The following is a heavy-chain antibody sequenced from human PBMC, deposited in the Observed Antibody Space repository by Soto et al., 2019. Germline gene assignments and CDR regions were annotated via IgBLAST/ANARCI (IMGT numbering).Heavy chain of an antibody. CDR3: ASLPSFYYGSGYGMDV. V-gene: IGHV1-69*01. Sequence: QVQLVQSGTEVKKPGSSVKVSCTASGGTFRSNAISWVRQAPGQGLEWMGGLIPIFGTTNYAQKFQGRVTITADESASTDYMELSSLRSDDTAVYYCASLPSFYYGSGYGMDVWGQGTTVTVSS. CDR1: GGTFRSNA. D-gene: IGHD3-10*01. J-gene: IGHJ6*02. CDR2: LIPIFGTT.